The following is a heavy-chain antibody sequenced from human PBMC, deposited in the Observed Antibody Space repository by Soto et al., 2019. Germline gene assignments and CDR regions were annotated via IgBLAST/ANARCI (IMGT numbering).Heavy chain of an antibody. Sequence: PSETLSLTCTVSDGSLIPNYWSWVRQSPGKGLEWIGYIYYAGTTTYNPSLKSRITISLDTSQNEVSLKLSSVTAADTAVYYCAILGTYYQALDSWGRGTLVTVSS. V-gene: IGHV4-59*08. CDR2: IYYAGTT. J-gene: IGHJ4*02. D-gene: IGHD3-22*01. CDR3: AILGTYYQALDS. CDR1: DGSLIPNY.